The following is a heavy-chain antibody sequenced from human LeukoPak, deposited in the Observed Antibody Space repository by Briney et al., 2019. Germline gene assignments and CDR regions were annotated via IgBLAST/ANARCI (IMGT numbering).Heavy chain of an antibody. J-gene: IGHJ4*02. CDR1: GFTAISSY. D-gene: IGHD2-15*01. CDR3: AKGGHYSFFDS. Sequence: GSLRLPCGGSGFTAISSYRSWVRRAPGKGVEWVSTISGDGTDKYFSDSVMGRLTISRDNSKSTVSLQMNSLRVGDMAAYYCAKGGHYSFFDSWGQGTLVTVSS. CDR2: ISGDGTDK. V-gene: IGHV3-23*01.